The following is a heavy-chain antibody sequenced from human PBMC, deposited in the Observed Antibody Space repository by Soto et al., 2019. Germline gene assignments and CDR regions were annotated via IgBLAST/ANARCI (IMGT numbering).Heavy chain of an antibody. CDR1: GFTFSNYG. CDR3: ARSYGSGSDHAFDI. D-gene: IGHD3-10*01. J-gene: IGHJ3*02. V-gene: IGHV3-33*01. CDR2: IWYDGNNK. Sequence: GGSLRLSCAASGFTFSNYGMHWVRQAPGKGLEWVAGIWYDGNNKYYVDSVKGRFTISRDNSKNTLYLQMNSLRAEDTAVYYCARSYGSGSDHAFDIWGQGTMVTVSS.